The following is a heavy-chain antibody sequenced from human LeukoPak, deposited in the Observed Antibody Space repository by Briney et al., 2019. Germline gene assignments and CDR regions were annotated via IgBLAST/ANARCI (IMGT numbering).Heavy chain of an antibody. D-gene: IGHD1-26*01. CDR2: IYYSGST. J-gene: IGHJ3*02. Sequence: SETLSLSCTVSGGSISSNKYYWGWIRQPPGKGLEWIGSIYYSGSTYYNPTLKSRVTIFVDTSKNQFSLKLSSVTAADTAVYYCATPYSGGYQGLDIWGQGTMVTVSS. V-gene: IGHV4-39*01. CDR3: ATPYSGGYQGLDI. CDR1: GGSISSNKYY.